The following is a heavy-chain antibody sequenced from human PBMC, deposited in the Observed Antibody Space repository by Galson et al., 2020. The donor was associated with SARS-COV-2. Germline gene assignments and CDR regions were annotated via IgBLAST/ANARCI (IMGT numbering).Heavy chain of an antibody. CDR1: GFTFDDYA. V-gene: IGHV3-43D*03. D-gene: IGHD6-13*01. J-gene: IGHJ6*02. CDR3: AKGDSSPRGLYYYYYGMDV. CDR2: ISWDGGST. Sequence: GGSLRLSCAASGFTFDDYAMLWVRQAPGMGLVCVSLISWDGGSTYYADSVKGRFTISRDNSKNSLYLQMNSLRAEDTALYYCAKGDSSPRGLYYYYYGMDVWGQGTTVTVSS.